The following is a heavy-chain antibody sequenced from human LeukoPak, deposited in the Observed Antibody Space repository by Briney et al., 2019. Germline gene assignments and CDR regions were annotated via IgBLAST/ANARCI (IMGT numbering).Heavy chain of an antibody. D-gene: IGHD3-10*01. V-gene: IGHV4-59*01. Sequence: SETLSLTCTVSGGSISSYYWSWIRQPPGKGLEWIGYIYYSGSTNYNPSLKSRVTISVDTSKNQFSLKLSSVTAADTAAYYCARAKYYYGSGSYGYFDYWGQGTLVTVSS. CDR3: ARAKYYYGSGSYGYFDY. J-gene: IGHJ4*02. CDR1: GGSISSYY. CDR2: IYYSGST.